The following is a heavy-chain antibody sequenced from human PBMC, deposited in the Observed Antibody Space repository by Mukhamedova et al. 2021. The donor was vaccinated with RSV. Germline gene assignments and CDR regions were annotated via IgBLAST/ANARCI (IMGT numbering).Heavy chain of an antibody. J-gene: IGHJ6*03. Sequence: VRQAPGKGLEWVSYISDSGTTIYYADSVKGRFTISRDNIKNSLFLQMNSLRAEDTAVYFFARADASPLNYYYYYMGVWGKGTTVT. CDR2: ISDSGTTI. CDR3: ARADASPLNYYYYYMGV. V-gene: IGHV3-48*03.